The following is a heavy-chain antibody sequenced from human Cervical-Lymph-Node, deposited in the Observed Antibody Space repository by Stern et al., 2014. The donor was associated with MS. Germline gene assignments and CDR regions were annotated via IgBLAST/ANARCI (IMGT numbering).Heavy chain of an antibody. J-gene: IGHJ4*02. D-gene: IGHD4-23*01. CDR1: GASMKNFY. CDR3: ARGRHTATVTSGRYFDL. Sequence: VQLVESGPGRVQPSETLSLTCTVSGASMKNFYWNWIRQPPEKGLEWIGHMSNSGTTYYDPALKSRVTMSMDASKQQFSLRLTSVTAVDTAVYFCARGRHTATVTSGRYFDLWGQGTLVTVSS. CDR2: MSNSGTT. V-gene: IGHV4-4*07.